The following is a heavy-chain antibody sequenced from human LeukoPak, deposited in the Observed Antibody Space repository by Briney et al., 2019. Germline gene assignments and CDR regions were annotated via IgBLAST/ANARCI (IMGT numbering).Heavy chain of an antibody. CDR3: ARTWRDIVVVPAAFHFDY. CDR1: GFTFSSYS. Sequence: PGGSLRLSCAASGFTFSSYSMNWVRQAPGKGLEWVSYISSSSSTIYYADSVKGRFTISRDNAKNSLYLQMNSLRAEDTAVYYCARTWRDIVVVPAAFHFDYWGQGTLVTVSS. D-gene: IGHD2-2*01. V-gene: IGHV3-48*01. J-gene: IGHJ4*02. CDR2: ISSSSSTI.